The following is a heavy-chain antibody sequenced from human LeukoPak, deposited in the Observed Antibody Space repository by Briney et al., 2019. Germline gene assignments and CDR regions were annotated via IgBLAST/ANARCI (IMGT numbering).Heavy chain of an antibody. CDR1: GGTFSSYA. J-gene: IGHJ5*02. CDR2: IIPILGIA. V-gene: IGHV1-69*04. Sequence: SVKVSCKASGGTFSSYAISWVRQAPGQGLEWMGRIIPILGIANYAQKFQGRDTITADKSTSTAYMELSSLRSEDTAVYYCARDSGPPMIIPFDPWGQGTLVTVSS. CDR3: ARDSGPPMIIPFDP. D-gene: IGHD3-22*01.